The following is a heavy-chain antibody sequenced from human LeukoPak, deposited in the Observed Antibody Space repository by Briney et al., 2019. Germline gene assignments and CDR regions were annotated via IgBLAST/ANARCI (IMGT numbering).Heavy chain of an antibody. CDR2: INSDGSST. J-gene: IGHJ6*03. Sequence: GGSLRLSCAASGFTFSSYWMHWVRQAPGKGLVWVSRINSDGSSTSYADSVKGRFTISRDNAKNKLYLQMNSLRAEDTAVYYCARDPGGIRIFGVTSLLGMDVWGKGTTVTVSS. V-gene: IGHV3-74*01. D-gene: IGHD3-3*01. CDR3: ARDPGGIRIFGVTSLLGMDV. CDR1: GFTFSSYW.